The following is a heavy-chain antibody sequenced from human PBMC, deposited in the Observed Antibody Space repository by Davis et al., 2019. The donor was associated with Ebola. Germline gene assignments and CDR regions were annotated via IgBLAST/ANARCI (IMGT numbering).Heavy chain of an antibody. D-gene: IGHD2-2*01. CDR3: ARGGSPAMFKGVDE. Sequence: PSETLSLTCTVSGVSIIDHYWSCIRQSPGQGLEWIGYIDYRRSTYKPSLRSRITMSVDTSKNQFSLKLKSITATDTAVYYCARGGSPAMFKGVDEWGQGTLVTVAS. CDR1: GVSIIDHY. CDR2: IDYRRS. J-gene: IGHJ4*02. V-gene: IGHV4-59*11.